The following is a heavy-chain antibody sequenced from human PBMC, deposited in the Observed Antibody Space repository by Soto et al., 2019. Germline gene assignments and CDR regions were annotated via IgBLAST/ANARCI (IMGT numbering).Heavy chain of an antibody. J-gene: IGHJ5*02. D-gene: IGHD4-17*01. CDR3: ARQVYGDYLGGNWFGP. CDR1: DDSISDSRYY. Sequence: SETLSLTCSVLDDSISDSRYYWGWIRQSPEKGLEWIGSISHDGHAYYNPPLKSRVTLFADTSRNQFSLKMKSVTVADTALYFCARQVYGDYLGGNWFGPWGQGAPVTVSS. V-gene: IGHV4-39*01. CDR2: ISHDGHA.